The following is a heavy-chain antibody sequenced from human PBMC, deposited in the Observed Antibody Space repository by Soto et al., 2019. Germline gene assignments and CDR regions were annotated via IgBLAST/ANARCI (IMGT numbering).Heavy chain of an antibody. CDR1: GFTFSSYS. V-gene: IGHV3-21*01. Sequence: EVQPLESGGGLVKPGGSLRLSCAASGFTFSSYSKNWVRQAPGKGLEWVSSISSSSSYIYYADSVKGRFTISRDNAKNSLYLQMNSLRAEDTAVYYCARCLGSDPFDYWGQRTLVTVSS. D-gene: IGHD6-6*01. CDR2: ISSSSSYI. J-gene: IGHJ4*02. CDR3: ARCLGSDPFDY.